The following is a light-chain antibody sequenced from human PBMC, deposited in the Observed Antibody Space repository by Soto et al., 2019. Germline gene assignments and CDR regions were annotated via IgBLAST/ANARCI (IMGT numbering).Light chain of an antibody. CDR3: QQYHSVPIT. J-gene: IGKJ5*01. CDR1: QSVSSD. CDR2: DAS. V-gene: IGKV3D-15*01. Sequence: EIVMTQSPATLSVSPGERATLSCRASQSVSSDLAWYQQKPGQAPRLLIYDASNRATGIPARFSGSGSGTDFTLTISSLQAEDVAVYYCQQYHSVPITFGQGTRLEIK.